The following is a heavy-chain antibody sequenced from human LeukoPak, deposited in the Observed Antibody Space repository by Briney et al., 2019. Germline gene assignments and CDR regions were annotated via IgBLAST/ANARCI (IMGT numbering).Heavy chain of an antibody. Sequence: SETLSLTCTVSGGSISSYYWSWIRQPPGKGLEWIGYIYYSGSTNCNPSLKSRVTISVDTSKNQFSLKLSSVTAADTAVYYCAREGYDSSGYCDYWGQGTLVTVSS. CDR2: IYYSGST. CDR1: GGSISSYY. V-gene: IGHV4-59*12. D-gene: IGHD3-22*01. CDR3: AREGYDSSGYCDY. J-gene: IGHJ4*02.